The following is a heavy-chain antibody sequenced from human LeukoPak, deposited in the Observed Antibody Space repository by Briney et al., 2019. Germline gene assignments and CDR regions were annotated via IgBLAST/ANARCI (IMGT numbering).Heavy chain of an antibody. CDR3: ARARDNWNDLGGY. V-gene: IGHV1-2*02. Sequence: ASVKVSCKASGYSFTDYFMHWVRQAPGQGLEWMGWINPNSGVTNYAQKFQGRVTLTRDTSISTAYMELSRLRSADTAVYYCARARDNWNDLGGYWGQGTLVTVSS. CDR2: INPNSGVT. J-gene: IGHJ4*02. CDR1: GYSFTDYF. D-gene: IGHD1-1*01.